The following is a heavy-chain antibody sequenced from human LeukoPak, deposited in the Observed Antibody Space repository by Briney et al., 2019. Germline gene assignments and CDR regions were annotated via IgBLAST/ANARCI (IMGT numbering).Heavy chain of an antibody. Sequence: ASVKVSCTASVFTFTTYDINWVRQAPGQGPEWRGWISTYTGNTNYAQKLQGRVTMTTDTSTSTAYMELRSLRSDDTVVYYCASERFKGAFDIWGQGTMVTVSS. CDR1: VFTFTTYD. J-gene: IGHJ3*02. CDR3: ASERFKGAFDI. CDR2: ISTYTGNT. V-gene: IGHV1-18*01.